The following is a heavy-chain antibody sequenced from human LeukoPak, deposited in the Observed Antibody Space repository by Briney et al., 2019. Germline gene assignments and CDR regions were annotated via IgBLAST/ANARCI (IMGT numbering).Heavy chain of an antibody. CDR3: ARDLRDCYGSGSYGLSDY. Sequence: RASVKVSCKASGYTFTGYYKHWVRQAPGQGIEWMGWINPNSGGTNYAQKFQGRVTMTRDTSISTAYMELSRLRSGDTAVYYCARDLRDCYGSGSYGLSDYWGQGTLVTVSS. CDR1: GYTFTGYY. CDR2: INPNSGGT. D-gene: IGHD3-10*01. V-gene: IGHV1-2*02. J-gene: IGHJ4*02.